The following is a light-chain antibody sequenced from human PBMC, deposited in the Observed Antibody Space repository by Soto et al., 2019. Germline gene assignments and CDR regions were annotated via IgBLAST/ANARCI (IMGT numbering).Light chain of an antibody. CDR3: QQYDDLLT. CDR1: QDISNY. V-gene: IGKV1-33*01. CDR2: DAS. J-gene: IGKJ4*02. Sequence: DIQMTQSPSSLSASVGDRVTITCLASQDISNYVSWHQQKPGTAPKLLIYDASNLETGVPSRFSGGVSGTNFTFTISGLKPDDVATYYGQQYDDLLTFGGGTKVEIK.